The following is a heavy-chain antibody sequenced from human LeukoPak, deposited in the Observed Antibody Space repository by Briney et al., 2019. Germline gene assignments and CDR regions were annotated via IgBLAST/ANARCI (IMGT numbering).Heavy chain of an antibody. V-gene: IGHV4-4*07. CDR1: SGSISSYY. D-gene: IGHD3-10*01. Sequence: SETLSLTCSVSSGSISSYYWSWIRQPAGKGLEWIGRIYTSGSTNYNPSLKSRVTMSVDTSKNQFSLKLSSVTAADTAVYYCARVMRHYYGSGSYSYFDYWGQGTLVTVSS. J-gene: IGHJ4*02. CDR3: ARVMRHYYGSGSYSYFDY. CDR2: IYTSGST.